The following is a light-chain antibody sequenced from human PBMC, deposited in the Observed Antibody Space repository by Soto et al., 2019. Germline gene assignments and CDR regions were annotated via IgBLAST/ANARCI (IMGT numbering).Light chain of an antibody. V-gene: IGKV3D-20*02. J-gene: IGKJ4*01. CDR3: QQRSNWPSLT. Sequence: ENVLTQFPGTLSLSPGETATLSCWASESVSSSYLAWYQQRPGQPPRLLIYGASSRATGIPDRFSGSGSGTDFTLTISRLEPEDFAMYYCQQRSNWPSLTFGGGTKVEIK. CDR1: ESVSSSY. CDR2: GAS.